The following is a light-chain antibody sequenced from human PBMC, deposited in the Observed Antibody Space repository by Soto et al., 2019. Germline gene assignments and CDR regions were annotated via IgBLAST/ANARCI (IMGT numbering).Light chain of an antibody. CDR2: GNS. V-gene: IGLV1-40*01. J-gene: IGLJ2*01. CDR1: SSNIGAGYD. CDR3: QSYDSSLSAVV. Sequence: QSVLTQPPSVSRAPGQRVTISCTGSSSNIGAGYDVHWYQQLPGTAPNLLIYGNSNRPSGVPDRFSGSKSGTSASLAITGLQAEDEADYYCQSYDSSLSAVVFGGGTKVTVL.